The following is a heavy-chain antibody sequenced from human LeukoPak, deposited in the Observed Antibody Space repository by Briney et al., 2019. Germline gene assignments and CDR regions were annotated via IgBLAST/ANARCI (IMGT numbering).Heavy chain of an antibody. J-gene: IGHJ4*02. CDR2: IYSSGST. CDR3: VRYRGTTVLTRFDN. Sequence: SETLSLTCTVSGGSISNYYWSWIRQPAGKGLEWIGRIYSSGSTNYNPSLKSRVTMSVDTSKNQFSVNLTSVTAADTAVYYCVRYRGTTVLTRFDNWGQGTLVTVSS. V-gene: IGHV4-4*07. D-gene: IGHD4/OR15-4a*01. CDR1: GGSISNYY.